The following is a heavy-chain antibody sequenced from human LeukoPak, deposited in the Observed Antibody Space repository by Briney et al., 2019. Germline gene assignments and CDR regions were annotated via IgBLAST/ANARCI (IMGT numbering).Heavy chain of an antibody. D-gene: IGHD3-22*01. CDR1: GFTFSSYA. Sequence: GGSLRLSCAASGFTFSSYAMHWVRQAPGKGLEWVAVISYDGSNKYYEDSVKGRFTISRDNSKNTLYLQMNSLRAEDTAVYYCARDWPDSSGYPRGMDVWGQGTTVTVSS. V-gene: IGHV3-30-3*01. J-gene: IGHJ6*02. CDR3: ARDWPDSSGYPRGMDV. CDR2: ISYDGSNK.